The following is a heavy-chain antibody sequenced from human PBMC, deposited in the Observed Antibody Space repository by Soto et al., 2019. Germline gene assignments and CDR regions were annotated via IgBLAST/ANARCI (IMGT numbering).Heavy chain of an antibody. CDR1: GGTFSSYA. CDR3: ARATTFGVVTYYYYYDGMDV. V-gene: IGHV1-69*01. Sequence: QVQLVQSGAEVKKPGSSVKVSCKASGGTFSSYAISWVRQAPGQGLEWMGGIIPIFGTANYAQKFQGRVTITADESTSPAYMELSSLRAEDTAVYYCARATTFGVVTYYYYYDGMDVWGQGTTVTVSS. CDR2: IIPIFGTA. D-gene: IGHD3-3*01. J-gene: IGHJ6*02.